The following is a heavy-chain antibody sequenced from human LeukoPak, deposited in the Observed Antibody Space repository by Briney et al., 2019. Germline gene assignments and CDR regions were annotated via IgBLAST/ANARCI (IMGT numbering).Heavy chain of an antibody. V-gene: IGHV4-59*08. CDR3: ARRGTMPYAFDI. CDR2: IYYRGNT. CDR1: GGSISSYY. D-gene: IGHD2-2*01. J-gene: IGHJ3*02. Sequence: PSETLSLTCTVSGGSISSYYWSWIRQPPGKGLEWIGHIYYRGNTNFNPSLRSRVTISVDTSRNQFSLKLSSVTAADTAVYYCARRGTMPYAFDIWGQGTMVTVSS.